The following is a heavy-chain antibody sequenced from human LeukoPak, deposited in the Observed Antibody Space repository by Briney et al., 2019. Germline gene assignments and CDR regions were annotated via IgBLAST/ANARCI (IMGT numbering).Heavy chain of an antibody. CDR3: ARNYYYYYYMDV. Sequence: SETLSLTCTVSGGSIGSSSYYWGWIRQPPGKGLEWIGSIYYSGSTYYNPSLKSRVTISVDTSKNQFSLKLSSVTAADTALYYCARNYYYYYYMDVWGKGTTVTVSS. CDR1: GGSIGSSSYY. V-gene: IGHV4-39*07. CDR2: IYYSGST. J-gene: IGHJ6*03.